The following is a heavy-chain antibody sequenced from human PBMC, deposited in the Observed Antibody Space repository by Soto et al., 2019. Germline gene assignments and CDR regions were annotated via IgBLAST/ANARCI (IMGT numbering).Heavy chain of an antibody. CDR3: ARHSGHDQPLLLFDF. CDR1: GYSFSDSW. D-gene: IGHD5-12*01. CDR2: IDPTDSYT. Sequence: GESLKISCQASGYSFSDSWISWARQMPGKGLEWMGRIDPTDSYTTYSPSFQGHVSISVDKSITTAYLQWSSLKASDTATYYCARHSGHDQPLLLFDFWGQGTPVTVSS. J-gene: IGHJ4*02. V-gene: IGHV5-10-1*01.